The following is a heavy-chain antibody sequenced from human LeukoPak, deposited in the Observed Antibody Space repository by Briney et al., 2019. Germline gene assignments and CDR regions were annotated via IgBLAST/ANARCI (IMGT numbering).Heavy chain of an antibody. V-gene: IGHV1-18*01. J-gene: IGHJ4*02. Sequence: ASVKVSCKASGYTFTNYGISWVRQAPGQGLEWMGWISAYSGNTNYAQNLQGRVTMTTDTSTSTAYMELRSLRSDDTAVYYCARAPDDYDFWGGPFDYWGRGTLATVSS. CDR2: ISAYSGNT. CDR3: ARAPDDYDFWGGPFDY. CDR1: GYTFTNYG. D-gene: IGHD3-3*01.